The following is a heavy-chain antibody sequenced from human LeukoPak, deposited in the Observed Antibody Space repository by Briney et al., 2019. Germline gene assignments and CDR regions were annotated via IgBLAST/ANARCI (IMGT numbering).Heavy chain of an antibody. CDR1: GYTFTAYY. D-gene: IGHD3-22*01. J-gene: IGHJ6*02. CDR3: ARDSAAGITMIVVVKAPDYGMDV. V-gene: IGHV1-2*02. CDR2: INPNSGAT. Sequence: ASVKVSCKAFGYTFTAYYIHWVRQAPGQGLEWMGWINPNSGATNYAQKFQGRVTMTRDTPIGTAYMELSGLRSDDTAVYYCARDSAAGITMIVVVKAPDYGMDVWGQGTTVTVSS.